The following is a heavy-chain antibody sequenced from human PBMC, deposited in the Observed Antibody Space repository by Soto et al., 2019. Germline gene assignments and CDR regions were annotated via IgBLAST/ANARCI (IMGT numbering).Heavy chain of an antibody. J-gene: IGHJ4*02. CDR1: GFTFSSYW. Sequence: EVQLVESGGGLVQPGGSLRVSCAASGFTFSSYWMHWVRQAPGKGLVWVSRINSDGSSTSYADSVKGRFTISRDNAKNTLYLQMNSLGAEATAIYYCARRGAVAGLHYWGQGTLVTVSS. CDR3: ARRGAVAGLHY. D-gene: IGHD6-19*01. CDR2: INSDGSST. V-gene: IGHV3-74*01.